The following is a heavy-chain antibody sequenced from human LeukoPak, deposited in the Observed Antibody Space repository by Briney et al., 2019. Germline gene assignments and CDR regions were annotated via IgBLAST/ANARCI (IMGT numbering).Heavy chain of an antibody. CDR2: IYSGGST. CDR1: GFTVSSNY. D-gene: IGHD1-26*01. Sequence: PGGSLRLSCAASGFTVSSNYMSWVRQAPGKGLEWVSVIYSGGSTYYADSVKGRFTISRDNSKNTLYLQMNSLRAEDTAVYYCARAPGWEPYYYYGMDVWGQGTTVTVSS. V-gene: IGHV3-53*01. J-gene: IGHJ6*02. CDR3: ARAPGWEPYYYYGMDV.